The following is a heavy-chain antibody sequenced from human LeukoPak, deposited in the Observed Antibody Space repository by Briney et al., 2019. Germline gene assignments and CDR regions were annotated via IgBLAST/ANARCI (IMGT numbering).Heavy chain of an antibody. J-gene: IGHJ4*02. V-gene: IGHV4-59*12. Sequence: SETLSLTCTVSGGSISSYYWSWIRQPPGKGLEWIGYIYYSGSTYYNPSLKSRVTISVDTSKNQFSLKLSSVTAADAAVYYCARGRGYSSEEDWGQGTLVTVSS. CDR2: IYYSGST. CDR3: ARGRGYSSEED. CDR1: GGSISSYY. D-gene: IGHD6-25*01.